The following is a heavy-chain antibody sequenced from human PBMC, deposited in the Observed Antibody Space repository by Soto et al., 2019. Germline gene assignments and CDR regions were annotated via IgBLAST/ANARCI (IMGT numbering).Heavy chain of an antibody. Sequence: GGSLRLSCAASGFTFSSYAMSWVRQAPGKGLEWVSAISGSGGSTYYADSVKGRFTISKDNSKNTLYLQMNSLRAEDTGVYYGAKDRGGWYASADDYYGMDVWGRGTTVTVSS. CDR3: AKDRGGWYASADDYYGMDV. J-gene: IGHJ6*02. CDR1: GFTFSSYA. CDR2: ISGSGGST. V-gene: IGHV3-23*01. D-gene: IGHD6-19*01.